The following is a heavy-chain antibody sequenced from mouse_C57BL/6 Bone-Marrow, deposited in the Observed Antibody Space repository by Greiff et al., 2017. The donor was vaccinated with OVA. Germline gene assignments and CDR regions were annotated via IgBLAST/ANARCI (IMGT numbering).Heavy chain of an antibody. CDR3: ARPYYYGSSDVTY. J-gene: IGHJ3*01. CDR1: GYTFTSYG. V-gene: IGHV1-81*01. D-gene: IGHD1-1*01. Sequence: VQLQQSGAELARPGASVKLSCKASGYTFTSYGISWVKQRPGQGLEWIGEIYPRSGNTYYNEKFKGKATLTADKSSSTAYMVLRSLTSEDSAVYCCARPYYYGSSDVTYWGQGTLVTVSA. CDR2: IYPRSGNT.